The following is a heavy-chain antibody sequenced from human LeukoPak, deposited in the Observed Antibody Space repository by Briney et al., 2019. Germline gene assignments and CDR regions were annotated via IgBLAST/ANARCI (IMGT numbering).Heavy chain of an antibody. CDR2: TSYSRTT. J-gene: IGHJ3*02. Sequence: PSETLSLTCAVSGGSITGHYWNWIRQTPGMRLEWIGYTSYSRTTIYNSYFKGRATMSIDTSKNQLYLNLTSVTATDMAVYYCAKLGHSDGWYLGAFDIWGQGTTVIVSS. CDR3: AKLGHSDGWYLGAFDI. D-gene: IGHD6-19*01. CDR1: GGSITGHY. V-gene: IGHV4-59*08.